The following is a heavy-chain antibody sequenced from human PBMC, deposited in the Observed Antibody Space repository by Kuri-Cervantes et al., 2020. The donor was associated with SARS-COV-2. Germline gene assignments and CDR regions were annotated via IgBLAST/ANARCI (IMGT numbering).Heavy chain of an antibody. CDR1: GFTFNTYS. Sequence: GGSLRLSCAASGFTFNTYSMDWVRLAPGKGLEWLAYISKGSDTIYYADSVKGRFTISRDNSKNTLYLQMNSLRAEDTAVYYCATHLGLYDFWSGYWLGYFDLWGRGTLVTVSS. D-gene: IGHD3-3*01. CDR3: ATHLGLYDFWSGYWLGYFDL. J-gene: IGHJ2*01. V-gene: IGHV3-48*01. CDR2: ISKGSDTI.